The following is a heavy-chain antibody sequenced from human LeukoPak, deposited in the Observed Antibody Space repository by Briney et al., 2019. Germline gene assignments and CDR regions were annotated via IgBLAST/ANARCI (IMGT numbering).Heavy chain of an antibody. V-gene: IGHV3-9*01. Sequence: GGSLRLSCAASGFTFDDYAMHWARQAPGKGLEWVSGISWNSGSIGYADSVKGRFTISRDNAKNSLYLQMNSLRAEDTALYYCAKAPRVAVTTFDYWGQGTLVTVSS. CDR3: AKAPRVAVTTFDY. D-gene: IGHD2-21*02. CDR1: GFTFDDYA. CDR2: ISWNSGSI. J-gene: IGHJ4*02.